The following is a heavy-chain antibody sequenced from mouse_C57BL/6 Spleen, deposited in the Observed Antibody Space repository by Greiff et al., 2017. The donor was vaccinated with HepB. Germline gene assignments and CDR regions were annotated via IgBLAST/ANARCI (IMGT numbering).Heavy chain of an antibody. Sequence: EVQLVESGGGLVQPGGSMKLSCVASGFTFSNYWMNWVRQSPEKGLEWVAQIRLKSDNYATHYAESVKGRFTILRDDSKSSVYLQMNNLRAEDTGIYYCTGLLLRYYYAMDYWGQGTSVTVSS. CDR1: GFTFSNYW. CDR3: TGLLLRYYYAMDY. CDR2: IRLKSDNYAT. D-gene: IGHD1-1*01. J-gene: IGHJ4*01. V-gene: IGHV6-3*01.